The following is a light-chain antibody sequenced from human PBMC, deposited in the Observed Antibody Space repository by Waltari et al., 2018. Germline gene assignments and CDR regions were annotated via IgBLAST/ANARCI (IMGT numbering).Light chain of an antibody. J-gene: IGLJ2*01. CDR2: DVS. CDR3: CSYAGSF. Sequence: QSALPQPRSVSGSPGQSVTISCIGTSSDVGGYNYVSWSQQHPGKAPKLMIYDVSKRPSGVPDRFSGSKSCNTASLTISGLQAEDEADYYCCSYAGSFFGGGTKLTVL. CDR1: SSDVGGYNY. V-gene: IGLV2-11*01.